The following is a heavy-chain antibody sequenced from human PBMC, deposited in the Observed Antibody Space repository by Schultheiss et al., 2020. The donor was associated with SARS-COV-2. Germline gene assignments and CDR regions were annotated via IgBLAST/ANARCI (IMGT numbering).Heavy chain of an antibody. CDR1: GGTFSSYA. D-gene: IGHD3-3*01. CDR2: INPNSGGT. V-gene: IGHV1-2*02. Sequence: ASVKVSCKASGGTFSSYAISWVRQAPGQGLEWMGWINPNSGGTNYAQKFQGRVTMTRDTSISTAYMDLSRLRSDDTAVYYCARVLEGMTPSSYYYYGMDVWGQGTTVTVSS. J-gene: IGHJ6*02. CDR3: ARVLEGMTPSSYYYYGMDV.